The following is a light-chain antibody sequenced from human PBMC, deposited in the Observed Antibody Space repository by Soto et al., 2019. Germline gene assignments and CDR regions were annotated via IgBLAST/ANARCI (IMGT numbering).Light chain of an antibody. CDR3: QQLNSSLT. CDR1: QGISSY. J-gene: IGKJ4*01. V-gene: IGKV1-9*01. CDR2: AAS. Sequence: IQLTQSPSSLSASVGDRVTITCRASQGISSYLAWYQQKPGKAPKLLIYAASTLQSGVPSRFSGSGSGTDFTLTISSLQPEDFATYYRQQLNSSLTFGGGTKVEIK.